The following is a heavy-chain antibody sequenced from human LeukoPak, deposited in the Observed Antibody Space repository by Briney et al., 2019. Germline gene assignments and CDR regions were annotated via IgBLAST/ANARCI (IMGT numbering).Heavy chain of an antibody. CDR2: IIPIFGTA. CDR1: GGTFSSYA. D-gene: IGHD2-2*01. Sequence: ASVKVSCKASGGTFSSYAISWVRQAPGQGLEWMGGIIPIFGTANYAQKFQGRVTITTDESTSTAYMELSSLRSEDTAVYYCARDVRVVQAARGAFDIWGQGTMVTVSS. J-gene: IGHJ3*02. CDR3: ARDVRVVQAARGAFDI. V-gene: IGHV1-69*05.